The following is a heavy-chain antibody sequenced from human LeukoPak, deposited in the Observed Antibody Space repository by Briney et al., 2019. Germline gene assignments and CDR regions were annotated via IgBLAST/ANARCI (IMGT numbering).Heavy chain of an antibody. V-gene: IGHV3-23*01. J-gene: IGHJ2*01. CDR2: ISSSGGTT. CDR1: GFTFSSYA. CDR3: VRKASYYDSSEDGYFDL. D-gene: IGHD3-22*01. Sequence: GGSLRLSCAASGFTFSSYAMTWIRQAPGKGLESVSGISSSGGTTYHADYVKGRFTISRDNSKNTLYLQMNSLRAEDTAVYYCVRKASYYDSSEDGYFDLWGRGTLVTVSS.